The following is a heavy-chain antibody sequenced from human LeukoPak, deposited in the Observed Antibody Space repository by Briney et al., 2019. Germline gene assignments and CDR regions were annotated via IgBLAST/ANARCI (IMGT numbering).Heavy chain of an antibody. J-gene: IGHJ6*03. CDR2: IYPGDSDT. D-gene: IGHD2-2*02. V-gene: IGHV5-51*01. Sequence: GESLKISCKGSGYSFTSYWIGWVRQMPGKGLEWMGIIYPGDSDTRYSPSFQGQVTISADKSISTAYLQWSSLKASDTAMYYCARLAVPAAIRGYCYYYMDVWGKGTTVTVSS. CDR3: ARLAVPAAIRGYCYYYMDV. CDR1: GYSFTSYW.